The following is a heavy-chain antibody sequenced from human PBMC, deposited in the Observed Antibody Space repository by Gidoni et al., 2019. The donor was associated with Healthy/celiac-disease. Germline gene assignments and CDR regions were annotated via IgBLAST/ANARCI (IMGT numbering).Heavy chain of an antibody. V-gene: IGHV3-48*02. J-gene: IGHJ4*02. CDR2: ISSSSSTI. D-gene: IGHD3-3*02. CDR3: AREEDIFGVADFDY. Sequence: EVQLVESGGGLVQPGGSLRLSCAASGFTFSSYSMNWVRQAPGKGLEWVSYISSSSSTIYYADSVKGRFTISRDNAKNSLYLQMNSLRDEDTAVYYCAREEDIFGVADFDYWGQGTLVTVSS. CDR1: GFTFSSYS.